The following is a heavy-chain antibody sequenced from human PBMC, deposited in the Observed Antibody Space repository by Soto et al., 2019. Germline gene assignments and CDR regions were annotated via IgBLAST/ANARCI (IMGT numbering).Heavy chain of an antibody. D-gene: IGHD3-3*01. J-gene: IGHJ4*02. CDR2: IIPIFGTA. CDR3: TIRFLEWLLPKDYYFDY. CDR1: GGTFSSHA. Sequence: SVKVSCKASGGTFSSHAISWVRQAPGQGLEWMGGIIPIFGTANYAQKFQGRVTITADESTSTAYMELSSLRSEDTAVYYCTIRFLEWLLPKDYYFDYWGQGTLVTVSS. V-gene: IGHV1-69*13.